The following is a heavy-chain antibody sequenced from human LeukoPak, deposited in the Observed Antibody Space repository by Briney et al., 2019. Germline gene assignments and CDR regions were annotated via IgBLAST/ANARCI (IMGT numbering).Heavy chain of an antibody. CDR1: GGSIGTYY. CDR2: IYVTGT. J-gene: IGHJ6*03. D-gene: IGHD3-16*02. CDR3: ARHIGGGIEDMDV. Sequence: SETLSLTCTVSGGSIGTYYWSWIRQSPGKGLEWIGYIYVTGTRYNPYLQSRVTISVDRSRNQFFLKMSSVTAADTAVYYCARHIGGGIEDMDVWGKGTKVNVSS. V-gene: IGHV4-59*08.